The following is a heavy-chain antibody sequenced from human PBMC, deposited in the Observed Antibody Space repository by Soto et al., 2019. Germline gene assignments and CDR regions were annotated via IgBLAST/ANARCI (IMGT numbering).Heavy chain of an antibody. CDR3: ARDREQWLAFFDY. CDR2: IKQDGSEK. D-gene: IGHD6-19*01. V-gene: IGHV3-7*01. J-gene: IGHJ4*02. CDR1: GFTFSSYW. Sequence: GGSLRLSCAASGFTFSSYWMSWVRQAPGKGLEWVANIKQDGSEKYYVDSVKGRFTISRDNAKNSLYLQMNSLRAEDTAVYYCARDREQWLAFFDYWGQGTLVTVSS.